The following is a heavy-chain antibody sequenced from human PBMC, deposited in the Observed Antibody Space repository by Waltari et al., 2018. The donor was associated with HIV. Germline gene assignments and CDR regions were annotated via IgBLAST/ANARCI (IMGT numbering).Heavy chain of an antibody. CDR1: GASVTSGAYY. V-gene: IGHV4-61*03. D-gene: IGHD3-3*01. J-gene: IGHJ6*02. CDR3: ARGDLWSGREPDYYYYALDV. CDR2: LYYSGRT. Sequence: QVQLQQSGPGLVKPSETLSLTCIVSGASVTSGAYYWMWIRQPPGKGLEWIGSLYYSGRTNSNPSLKSRVTISPDTSKNHFSLKLSSVTAADTAVYYCARGDLWSGREPDYYYYALDVWGHGTSVTVSS.